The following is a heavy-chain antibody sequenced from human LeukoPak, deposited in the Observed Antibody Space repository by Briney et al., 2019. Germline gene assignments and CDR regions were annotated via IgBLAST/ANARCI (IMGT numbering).Heavy chain of an antibody. CDR1: GYTFTSYY. J-gene: IGHJ6*03. D-gene: IGHD4-11*01. Sequence: ASVKVSCKASGYTFTSYYMHWVRQAPGQGLEWMGIINPSGGSTSYAQKFQGRVTMTRDMSTSTVYMELSSLRSEDTAVYYCAGPPATVTKHYYYYMDVWGKGTTVTVSS. V-gene: IGHV1-46*01. CDR3: AGPPATVTKHYYYYMDV. CDR2: INPSGGST.